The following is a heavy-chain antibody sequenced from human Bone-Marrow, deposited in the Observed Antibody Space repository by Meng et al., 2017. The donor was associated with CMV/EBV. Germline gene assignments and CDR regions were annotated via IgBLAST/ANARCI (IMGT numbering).Heavy chain of an antibody. Sequence: GESLKISCAASGFTFSSYEMNWVRQAPGKGLEWVSYISSSGSTIYYADSVKGRFTISRDNAKNSLYLQMNSLRAEDTAVYYCAKGLSGSYLPEYYFDYWGQGTLVTVSS. V-gene: IGHV3-48*03. D-gene: IGHD1-26*01. J-gene: IGHJ4*02. CDR3: AKGLSGSYLPEYYFDY. CDR2: ISSSGSTI. CDR1: GFTFSSYE.